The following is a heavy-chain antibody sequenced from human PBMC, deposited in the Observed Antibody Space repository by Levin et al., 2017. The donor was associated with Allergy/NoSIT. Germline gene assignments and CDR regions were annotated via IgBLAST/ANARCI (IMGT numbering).Heavy chain of an antibody. CDR2: IHDRGTT. D-gene: IGHD2-15*01. Sequence: MPSETLSLTCTVSGGSMSNFYWTWIRQPPGKGLEWIGYIHDRGTTNYNSSLKSRLTMSLDTSKSQFSLNLNSVTAADTAVYYCARVSSVVAVDFWGRGTLVTVSS. V-gene: IGHV4-59*01. CDR3: ARVSSVVAVDF. J-gene: IGHJ4*02. CDR1: GGSMSNFY.